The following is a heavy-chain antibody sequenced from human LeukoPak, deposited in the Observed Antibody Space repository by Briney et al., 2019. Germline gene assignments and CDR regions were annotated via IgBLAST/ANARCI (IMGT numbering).Heavy chain of an antibody. CDR3: AKPPRGYYSLYYFDY. CDR2: ISGSGGST. V-gene: IGHV3-23*01. Sequence: GGSLRLSCAASGLTFSSYAMSWVRQAPGKGLEWVSAISGSGGSTYYADSVKGRFTISRDISKNTLYLQMNSLRAEDTAVYYCAKPPRGYYSLYYFDYWGQGTLVTVSS. D-gene: IGHD3-22*01. CDR1: GLTFSSYA. J-gene: IGHJ4*02.